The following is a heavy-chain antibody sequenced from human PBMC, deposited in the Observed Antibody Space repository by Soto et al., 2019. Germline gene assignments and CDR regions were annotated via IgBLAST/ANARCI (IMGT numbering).Heavy chain of an antibody. Sequence: TLSLTCTVCGGSISSSRCDSGRIRKHPGKGLEWIASIKYSGATFYNPSIKIRVTLSVDTSKNHFALKLSSVTAAETAVSFCASHGITGSYYDAFDIWGQGTMVTISS. J-gene: IGHJ3*02. CDR3: ASHGITGSYYDAFDI. V-gene: IGHV4-39*01. D-gene: IGHD1-26*01. CDR2: IKYSGAT. CDR1: GGSISSSRCD.